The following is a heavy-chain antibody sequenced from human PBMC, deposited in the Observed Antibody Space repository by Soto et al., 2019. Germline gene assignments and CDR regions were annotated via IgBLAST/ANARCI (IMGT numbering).Heavy chain of an antibody. V-gene: IGHV1-2*04. CDR1: GYTFTGYY. D-gene: IGHD3-22*01. CDR3: ARFGYYYGSSGYYSGRYFDY. J-gene: IGHJ4*02. CDR2: INPNSGGT. Sequence: ASVKVSCKASGYTFTGYYMHWVRQAPGQGLECMGWINPNSGGTNYAQKFQGWVTMTRDTSISTAYMELSRLRSDDTAVYYCARFGYYYGSSGYYSGRYFDYWGQGTLVTVSS.